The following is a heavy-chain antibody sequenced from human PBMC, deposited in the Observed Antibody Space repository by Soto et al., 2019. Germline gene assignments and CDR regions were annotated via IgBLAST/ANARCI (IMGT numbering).Heavy chain of an antibody. V-gene: IGHV3-74*01. CDR1: GFTFSSYW. CDR2: INSDGSST. J-gene: IGHJ4*02. D-gene: IGHD1-26*01. CDR3: VRDDVGVGIDS. Sequence: EVQLVESGGGLVQPGGSLRLSCAASGFTFSSYWMHWVRQAPEKGLMWVSHINSDGSSTTYADSVKGRFTISRDNAKNTLFLQMNSLRADDTAVYYCVRDDVGVGIDSWVLGTLVTVSS.